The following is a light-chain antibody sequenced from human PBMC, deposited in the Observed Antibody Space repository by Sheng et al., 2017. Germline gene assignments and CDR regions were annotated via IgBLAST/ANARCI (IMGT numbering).Light chain of an antibody. CDR1: QSISAY. CDR2: AAS. J-gene: IGKJ1*01. CDR3: QQSYSSPQT. Sequence: DIQMTQSPSSLSASVGDRVTLTCRASQSISAYLNWYQQKSGEAPKLLIYAASNLRNGVPSRFRGSGSGADFTLTISSLQPEDFATYYCQQSYSSPQTFGQGTKVEIK. V-gene: IGKV1-39*01.